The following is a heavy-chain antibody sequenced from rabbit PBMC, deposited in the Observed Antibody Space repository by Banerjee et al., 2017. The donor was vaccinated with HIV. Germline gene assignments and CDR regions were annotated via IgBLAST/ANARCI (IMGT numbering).Heavy chain of an antibody. D-gene: IGHD4-2*01. CDR1: GIDFSSYYY. Sequence: QQQLEESGGGLVKPGGTLTLTCKASGIDFSSYYYMCWVRQAPGKGLELIACIYTSSGNTVYASWAKGRFTISKTSSTTVTLQMTSLTAADTATYFCARDAGYAGSNLWGPGTLVTVS. CDR3: ARDAGYAGSNL. CDR2: IYTSSGNT. J-gene: IGHJ4*01. V-gene: IGHV1S45*01.